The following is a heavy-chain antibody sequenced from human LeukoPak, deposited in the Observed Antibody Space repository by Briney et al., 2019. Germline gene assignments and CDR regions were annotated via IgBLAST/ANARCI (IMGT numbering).Heavy chain of an antibody. CDR2: ISGSGGTT. CDR3: AKDPSDFLVDC. D-gene: IGHD2-21*02. V-gene: IGHV3-23*01. Sequence: GGSLRLSCAASGFTFYTYAMNWVRQAPGRGLQWVAAISGSGGTTYYADSVKGRFTISRDNSKNTVYLQLSSLRAEDTAVYYCAKDPSDFLVDCWGQGTLVTVSS. J-gene: IGHJ4*02. CDR1: GFTFYTYA.